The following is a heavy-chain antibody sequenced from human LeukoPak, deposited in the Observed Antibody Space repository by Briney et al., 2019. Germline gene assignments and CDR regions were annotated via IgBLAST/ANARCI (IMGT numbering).Heavy chain of an antibody. CDR1: GYTFTSYD. CDR2: MNLNSGKT. V-gene: IGHV1-8*01. Sequence: GASVKVSCSASGYTFTSYDINWVRQATGQGLGWMGWMNLNSGKTGYAQKVQGRVTMTRNTAISTAYMELSNLRSEDTAVYDCARDYYYDSSDDYWGQGTLVTVSS. D-gene: IGHD3-22*01. J-gene: IGHJ4*02. CDR3: ARDYYYDSSDDY.